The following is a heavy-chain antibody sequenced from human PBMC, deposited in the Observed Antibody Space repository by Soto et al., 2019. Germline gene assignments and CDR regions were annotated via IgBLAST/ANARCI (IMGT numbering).Heavy chain of an antibody. CDR3: ARDGSAAAGMFYYYGMDV. Sequence: PGGSLRLSCAASGFTFSSYSMNWVRQAPGKGLEWVSSISSSSSYIYYADSVKGRFTISRDNAKNSLYLQMNSLRAEDTAVYYCARDGSAAAGMFYYYGMDVWGQGTTVTVSS. D-gene: IGHD6-13*01. CDR1: GFTFSSYS. J-gene: IGHJ6*02. CDR2: ISSSSSYI. V-gene: IGHV3-21*01.